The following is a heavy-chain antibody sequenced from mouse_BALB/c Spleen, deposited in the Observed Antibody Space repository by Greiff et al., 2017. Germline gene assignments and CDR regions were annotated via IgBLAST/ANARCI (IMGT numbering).Heavy chain of an antibody. Sequence: QVQLQQSGAELAKPGASVKMSCKASGYTFTSYWMHWVKQRPGQGLEWIGYINPSTGYTEYNQKFKDKATLTADKSSSTAYMQLSSLTSEDSAVYYCARDDGYYGGFAYWGQGTLVTVSA. CDR3: ARDDGYYGGFAY. D-gene: IGHD2-3*01. CDR1: GYTFTSYW. CDR2: INPSTGYT. V-gene: IGHV1-7*01. J-gene: IGHJ3*01.